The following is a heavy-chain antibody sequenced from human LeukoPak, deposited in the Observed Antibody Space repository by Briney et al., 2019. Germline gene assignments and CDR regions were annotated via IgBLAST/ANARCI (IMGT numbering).Heavy chain of an antibody. J-gene: IGHJ4*02. V-gene: IGHV1-2*02. D-gene: IGHD1-26*01. CDR2: INPNSGDT. CDR1: GYTFTDYY. Sequence: ASVKVSCKTSGYTFTDYYIHWVRQAPGQGLEWMGWINPNSGDTNYAQKYQGGVTMTRDTSTSTAYMDLTRLRSDDTAVYYCAGGIGRYSSSYFDYWGQGTLVTVSS. CDR3: AGGIGRYSSSYFDY.